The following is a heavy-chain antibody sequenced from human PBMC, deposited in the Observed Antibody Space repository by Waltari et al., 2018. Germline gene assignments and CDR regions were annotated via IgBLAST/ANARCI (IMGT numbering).Heavy chain of an antibody. CDR3: ARVGYYAEMPTLDY. CDR2: INGDGGST. J-gene: IGHJ4*02. CDR1: GFTFSSFW. Sequence: EVQLAESGGDLVQPGGSLRLSCVASGFTFSSFWMHWVRQVPGQGLVWVGRINGDGGSTAYADSVKGRFTISRDNAKNTLSLQLNSLRVEDTAVYYCARVGYYAEMPTLDYWGQGTRVSVSS. V-gene: IGHV3-74*01. D-gene: IGHD3-22*01.